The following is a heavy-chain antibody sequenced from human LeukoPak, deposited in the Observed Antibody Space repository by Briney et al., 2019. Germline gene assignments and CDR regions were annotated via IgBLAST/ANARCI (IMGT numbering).Heavy chain of an antibody. Sequence: GRSLRLSCAASGFTFDDYAMHWVRQAPGKGLEWVSGISWNSGSIGYADSVKGRFTISRDNAKNSLYLQMNGLRAEDTALYYCAKDSSVPRPDIAVAGSGFDYWGQGTLVTVSS. V-gene: IGHV3-9*01. J-gene: IGHJ4*02. CDR3: AKDSSVPRPDIAVAGSGFDY. CDR1: GFTFDDYA. CDR2: ISWNSGSI. D-gene: IGHD6-19*01.